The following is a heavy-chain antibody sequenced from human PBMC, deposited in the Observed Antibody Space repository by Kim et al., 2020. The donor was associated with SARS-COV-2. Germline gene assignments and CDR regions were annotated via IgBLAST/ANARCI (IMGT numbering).Heavy chain of an antibody. D-gene: IGHD1-1*01. CDR1: GYNFIDYY. Sequence: ASVKVSCKTSGYNFIDYYIHWVRQAPGQGLEWMGWINPKTGGTNSAHRFQGRVTMTRDTYNTTAYMEWSRLRSDDTAVYFCARCQHWRDWVNWFDPWGQGTLVIVSS. CDR2: INPKTGGT. V-gene: IGHV1-2*07. J-gene: IGHJ5*02. CDR3: ARCQHWRDWVNWFDP.